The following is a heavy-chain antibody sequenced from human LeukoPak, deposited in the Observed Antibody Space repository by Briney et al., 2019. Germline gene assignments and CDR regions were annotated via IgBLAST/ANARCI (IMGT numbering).Heavy chain of an antibody. D-gene: IGHD3-3*01. J-gene: IGHJ4*02. CDR1: GFTFSSYG. Sequence: GGSLRLSCAASGFTFSSYGMHWVRQAPGKGLEWVAVISYDGSNKYYADSVKGRSTISRDNSKNTLYLQMNSLRAEDTAVYYCAQGGYYFYWGQGTLVTVSS. V-gene: IGHV3-30*03. CDR3: AQGGYYFY. CDR2: ISYDGSNK.